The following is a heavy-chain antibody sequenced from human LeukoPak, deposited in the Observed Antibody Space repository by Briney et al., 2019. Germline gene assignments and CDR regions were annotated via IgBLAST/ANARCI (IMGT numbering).Heavy chain of an antibody. J-gene: IGHJ4*02. V-gene: IGHV1-18*01. CDR3: ARDPGGTWGFDY. CDR2: ISIYSGDT. Sequence: ASVKVSCKASGYTFTSHGLSWARQAPGQGLEWMGWISIYSGDTNYAQKFQDRISMTTDTSTSTAYMELRSLKSDDTAVYYCARDPGGTWGFDYWGQGALVTVSS. D-gene: IGHD7-27*01. CDR1: GYTFTSHG.